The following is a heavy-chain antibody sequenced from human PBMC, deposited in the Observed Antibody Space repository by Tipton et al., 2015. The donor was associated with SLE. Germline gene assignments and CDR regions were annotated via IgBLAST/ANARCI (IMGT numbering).Heavy chain of an antibody. CDR3: ARDGILTGQFDY. J-gene: IGHJ4*02. V-gene: IGHV4-39*07. Sequence: TLSLTCTVSGGSISSSSYYWGWIRQPPGKGLEWIGSIYYSGSTYYNPSLKSRVTMSVDTSKNQFSLKLSSVTAADTAVYYCARDGILTGQFDYWGQGTLVTVSS. CDR1: GGSISSSSYY. D-gene: IGHD3-9*01. CDR2: IYYSGST.